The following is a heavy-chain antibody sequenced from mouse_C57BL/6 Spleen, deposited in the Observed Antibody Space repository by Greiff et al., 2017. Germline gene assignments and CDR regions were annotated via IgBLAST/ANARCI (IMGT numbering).Heavy chain of an antibody. V-gene: IGHV2-2*01. D-gene: IGHD1-1*01. Sequence: VQLVESGPGLVQPSQSLSITCTVSGFSLTSYGVHWVRQSPGKGLEWLGVIWSGGSTDYNAAFISRLSISKDNSKSQVFFKMNSLQADDTAIYYCARNKIYYGSSCFDYWGQGTTLTVSS. CDR3: ARNKIYYGSSCFDY. CDR1: GFSLTSYG. J-gene: IGHJ2*01. CDR2: IWSGGST.